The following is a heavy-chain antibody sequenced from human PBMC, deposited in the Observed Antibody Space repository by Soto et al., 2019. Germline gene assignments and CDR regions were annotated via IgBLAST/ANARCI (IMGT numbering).Heavy chain of an antibody. CDR2: IWYDGSNK. V-gene: IGHV3-33*01. Sequence: GGSLRLSCAASVFTFSSYGMHWVRQAPGKGLEWVAVIWYDGSNKYYADSVKGRFTISRDNSKNTLYLQMNSLRAEDTAVYYCARDHRGYSYGYGAYWGQGTLVTVSS. D-gene: IGHD5-18*01. J-gene: IGHJ4*02. CDR1: VFTFSSYG. CDR3: ARDHRGYSYGYGAY.